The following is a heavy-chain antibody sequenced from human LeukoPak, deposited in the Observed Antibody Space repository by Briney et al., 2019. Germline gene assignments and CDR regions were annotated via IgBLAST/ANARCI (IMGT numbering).Heavy chain of an antibody. V-gene: IGHV1-8*02. J-gene: IGHJ6*02. D-gene: IGHD5-18*01. CDR1: GYTFTSYG. CDR3: ARDRGYSYGPVGVETCMDV. Sequence: ASVKVSCKASGYTFTSYGISWVRQAPGQGLEWMGWMNPNSGNTGYAQKFQGRVTMTRNTSISTAYMELSSLRSEDTAVYYCARDRGYSYGPVGVETCMDVWGQGTTVTVSS. CDR2: MNPNSGNT.